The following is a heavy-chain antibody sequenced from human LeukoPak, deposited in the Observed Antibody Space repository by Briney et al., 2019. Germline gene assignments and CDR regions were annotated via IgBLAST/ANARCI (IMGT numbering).Heavy chain of an antibody. Sequence: GGSLRPSCAAYGFPFGSFSMTWVRQAPGKGLEWVSYISSSSSDVYYADSVRGRFTVSRDNAKNSLYLQMNSLRDEDTAVYYCARDLYSREDYWGQGTLVTVSS. J-gene: IGHJ4*02. CDR3: ARDLYSREDY. CDR1: GFPFGSFS. V-gene: IGHV3-48*02. D-gene: IGHD2-15*01. CDR2: ISSSSSDV.